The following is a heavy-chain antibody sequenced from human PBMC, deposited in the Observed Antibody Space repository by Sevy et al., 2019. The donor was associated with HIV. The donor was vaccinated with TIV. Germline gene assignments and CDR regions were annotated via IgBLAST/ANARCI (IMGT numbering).Heavy chain of an antibody. CDR3: EREGVDFWSGPVDYYYGMEV. CDR1: GFTFSKYW. D-gene: IGHD3-3*01. V-gene: IGHV3-74*01. Sequence: GGSLRLSCEVSGFTFSKYWMHWVRQAPGKGLVWVSRINGDGNSPIYADSVQGRFTISRDNAKNRQFLQMNRLRAEDTGIYYCEREGVDFWSGPVDYYYGMEVWGQGTTVTVSS. J-gene: IGHJ6*02. CDR2: INGDGNSP.